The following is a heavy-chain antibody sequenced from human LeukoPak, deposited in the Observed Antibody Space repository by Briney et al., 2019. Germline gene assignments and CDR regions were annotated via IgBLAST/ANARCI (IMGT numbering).Heavy chain of an antibody. CDR3: ATPGFSYDSSGYYYHPFDY. V-gene: IGHV1-46*01. Sequence: ASVTVSCKASGYTFTSYYMHWVRQAPGQGLEWMGIINPSGGSTSYAQKFQGRVTMTRDTSTSTVYMELSSLRSEDTAVYYCATPGFSYDSSGYYYHPFDYWGQGTLVTVSS. J-gene: IGHJ4*02. CDR2: INPSGGST. CDR1: GYTFTSYY. D-gene: IGHD3-22*01.